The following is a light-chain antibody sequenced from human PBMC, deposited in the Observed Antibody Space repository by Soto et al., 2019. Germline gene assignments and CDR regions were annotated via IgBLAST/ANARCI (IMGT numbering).Light chain of an antibody. CDR1: QSIAIW. CDR2: KAS. Sequence: DIRLTQSPSTLSAAVGDRVTITCRASQSIAIWLAWYHQKPGKAPKVLIYKASILESGVPSRFSGSGSGTEFTLTISSLQPDDFATYYCQQYNSYSRTFGQGTKVEIK. J-gene: IGKJ1*01. V-gene: IGKV1-5*03. CDR3: QQYNSYSRT.